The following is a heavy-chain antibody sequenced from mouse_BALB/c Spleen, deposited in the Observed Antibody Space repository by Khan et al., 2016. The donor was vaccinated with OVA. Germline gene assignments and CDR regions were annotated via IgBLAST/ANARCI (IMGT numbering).Heavy chain of an antibody. CDR2: ICTGGIT. J-gene: IGHJ3*01. CDR3: DRSYDYEVGGFAY. V-gene: IGHV2-9*02. Sequence: QVQLKESGPGLVAPSQSLSITCTVSGFSLSNYVIHWVRQPPGKGLEWLGVICTGGITNFNSALMSRLSISKDNSKDQVFLKMNRLQTDDTAIYYCDRSYDYEVGGFAYWGQGTLVTVYA. CDR1: GFSLSNYV. D-gene: IGHD2-4*01.